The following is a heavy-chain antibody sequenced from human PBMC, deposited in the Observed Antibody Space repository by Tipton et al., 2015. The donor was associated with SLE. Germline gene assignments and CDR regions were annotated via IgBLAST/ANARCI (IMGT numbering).Heavy chain of an antibody. CDR2: IYTSGST. V-gene: IGHV4-4*07. CDR3: ASGCSGGSCYLNYFDY. D-gene: IGHD2-15*01. CDR1: GGSISSYY. J-gene: IGHJ4*02. Sequence: TLSLTCTVSGGSISSYYWSWIRQPAGKGLEWIGRIYTSGSTNYNPSLKSRVTISVDTSKNQFSLKLSSVTAADTAVYYCASGCSGGSCYLNYFDYWGQGTLVTVSS.